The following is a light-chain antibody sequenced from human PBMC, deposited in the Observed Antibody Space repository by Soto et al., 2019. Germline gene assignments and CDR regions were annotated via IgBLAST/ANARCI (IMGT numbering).Light chain of an antibody. CDR3: QQYGSSRT. CDR1: QSVSSSY. J-gene: IGKJ1*01. CDR2: GAS. Sequence: EIVLTQSPGTLSLSPGERATLSCRASQSVSSSYFAWYQQKPGQAPRLLIYGASSRATGIPDRFSGSGSGTYFPLTISRLEPEDVAVYYCQQYGSSRTFGQGTKVEIK. V-gene: IGKV3-20*01.